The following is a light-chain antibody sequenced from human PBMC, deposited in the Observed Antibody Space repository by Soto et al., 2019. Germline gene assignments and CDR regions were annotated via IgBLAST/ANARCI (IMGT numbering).Light chain of an antibody. Sequence: ENVLTQSPGTLSLSPGERATFSCRASQSVSSRYLAWYQQKPGQAPRLLIYGASSRATGIPDRFSGSGSGTDFTLTISRLEPEDFAVYYCQQYSSSPRVTFGQGTRLEIK. CDR3: QQYSSSPRVT. CDR1: QSVSSRY. V-gene: IGKV3-20*01. CDR2: GAS. J-gene: IGKJ5*01.